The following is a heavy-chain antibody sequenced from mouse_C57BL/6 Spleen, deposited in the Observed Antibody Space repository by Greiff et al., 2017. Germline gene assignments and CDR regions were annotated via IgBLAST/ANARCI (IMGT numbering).Heavy chain of an antibody. Sequence: SGPELVKPGASVKISCKASGYSFTNYNMNWVKQSNGKSLEWIGVINPNYGTTSYNQKFKGKATLTVDQSSSTADMQLNSLTSEDSSVYYCARQYYGGSYWYFDVWGTGTTVTVSS. CDR1: GYSFTNYN. V-gene: IGHV1-39*01. D-gene: IGHD1-1*01. J-gene: IGHJ1*03. CDR3: ARQYYGGSYWYFDV. CDR2: INPNYGTT.